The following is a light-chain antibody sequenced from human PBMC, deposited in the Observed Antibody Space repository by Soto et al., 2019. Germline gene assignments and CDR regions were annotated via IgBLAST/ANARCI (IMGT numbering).Light chain of an antibody. CDR3: QQYGSSPQT. CDR1: QSVTSSY. Sequence: ELVLTQSPGTLSLSPGERATLSCRASQSVTSSYLAWYQQKPGQAPRLLIYGASSRATGIPDRFSGSGSGTDFTLTVSRLQPEDFAVYYCQQYGSSPQTFGQGIKLEIK. CDR2: GAS. J-gene: IGKJ2*01. V-gene: IGKV3-20*01.